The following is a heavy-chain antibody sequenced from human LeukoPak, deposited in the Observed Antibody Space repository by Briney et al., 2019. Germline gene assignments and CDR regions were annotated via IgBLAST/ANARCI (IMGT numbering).Heavy chain of an antibody. J-gene: IGHJ4*02. CDR2: INPNSGGT. D-gene: IGHD2-15*01. CDR1: GYTFTDYY. CDR3: ARSLVVVVVAAQLDY. V-gene: IGHV1-2*02. Sequence: ASVRVSCKASGYTFTDYYMHWVRQAPGQGLEWMGWINPNSGGTNYAQKFQGRVTMTRDTSISTAYMELSRLRSDDTAVYYCARSLVVVVVAAQLDYWGQGTLVTVSS.